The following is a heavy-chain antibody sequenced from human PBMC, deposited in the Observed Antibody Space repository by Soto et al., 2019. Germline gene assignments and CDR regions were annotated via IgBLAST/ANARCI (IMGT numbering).Heavy chain of an antibody. V-gene: IGHV1-69*01. J-gene: IGHJ4*02. CDR2: IIPMFGTA. CDR1: GGTFNTFA. Sequence: QVQLVQSGAAVKKPGSSVKVSCLASGGTFNTFAISWVRQAPGQWLEYMGGIIPMFGTAHYAQKFQGRVTITADESTRTVDMELSSLRSEVTAVYYCARFSPPRGYYAYWGQGTLVTVSS. D-gene: IGHD3-22*01. CDR3: ARFSPPRGYYAY.